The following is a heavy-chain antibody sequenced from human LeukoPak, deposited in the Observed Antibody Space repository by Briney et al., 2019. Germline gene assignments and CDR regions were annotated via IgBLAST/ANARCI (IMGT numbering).Heavy chain of an antibody. CDR1: LDSTTSNF. Sequence: KPSETLSLTCTVSLDSTTSNFWSWVRQPPGKGLEWIGEIRRSGSPNYNPSLQSRVTISIDRSRNQIALELSSVTAADTAVYYCAREILGGFNPGAYWGQGTLVTVSS. D-gene: IGHD1-14*01. CDR2: IRRSGSP. V-gene: IGHV4-4*02. CDR3: AREILGGFNPGAY. J-gene: IGHJ4*02.